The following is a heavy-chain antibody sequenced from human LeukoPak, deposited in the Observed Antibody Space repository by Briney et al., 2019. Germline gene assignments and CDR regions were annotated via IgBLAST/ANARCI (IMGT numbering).Heavy chain of an antibody. V-gene: IGHV3-30*04. D-gene: IGHD6-13*01. CDR3: ARGGLRSSSTRYYYMDV. Sequence: GGSLRLSCAASGFTFSSHAMHWVRQAPGKGLEWVAVISYDGSNKYYADSVKGRFTISRDNSKNTLYLQMNSLRAEDTAVYYCARGGLRSSSTRYYYMDVWGKGTTVTVSS. J-gene: IGHJ6*03. CDR2: ISYDGSNK. CDR1: GFTFSSHA.